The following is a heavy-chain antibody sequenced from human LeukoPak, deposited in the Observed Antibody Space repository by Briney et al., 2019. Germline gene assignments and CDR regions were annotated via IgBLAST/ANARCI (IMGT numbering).Heavy chain of an antibody. CDR3: AKSPANYYYYGMDV. V-gene: IGHV3-23*01. Sequence: PGGSLRLSCAASGFIFSNYAMSWVRQAPGKGLEWVSAIGGRDGGTYYADSVKGRFTVSRDDPKNTLYLQMNSLRAEDTAVYYCAKSPANYYYYGMDVWGQGTTVTVSS. CDR2: IGGRDGGT. D-gene: IGHD2-2*01. J-gene: IGHJ6*02. CDR1: GFIFSNYA.